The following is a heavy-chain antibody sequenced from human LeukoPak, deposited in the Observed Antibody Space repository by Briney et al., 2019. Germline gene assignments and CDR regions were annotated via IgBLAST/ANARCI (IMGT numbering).Heavy chain of an antibody. J-gene: IGHJ4*02. CDR1: GYSISSGNY. CDR2: INHSGST. D-gene: IGHD6-19*01. V-gene: IGHV4-38-2*02. CDR3: ARLALMGQWLAYFDY. Sequence: PSETLSLTCTVSGYSISSGNYWDWIRPPPGKGLEWIGEINHSGSTNYNPSLKSRVTISVDTSKNQFSLKLSSVTAADTAVYYCARLALMGQWLAYFDYWGQGTLVTVSS.